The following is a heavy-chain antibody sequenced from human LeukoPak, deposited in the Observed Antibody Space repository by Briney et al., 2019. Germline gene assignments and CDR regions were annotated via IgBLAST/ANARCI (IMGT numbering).Heavy chain of an antibody. J-gene: IGHJ4*02. D-gene: IGHD6-13*01. CDR2: ISHDGSVK. Sequence: GALRLSCAASGFTFTSYGMQWVRQAPGKGLEWVAVISHDGSVKHYADSVKGRFTISRDTSKNTVYLQMNSLRPEDTAVYHCAKEGSPYISRWFDCWGQGTLVTVSS. CDR1: GFTFTSYG. CDR3: AKEGSPYISRWFDC. V-gene: IGHV3-30*18.